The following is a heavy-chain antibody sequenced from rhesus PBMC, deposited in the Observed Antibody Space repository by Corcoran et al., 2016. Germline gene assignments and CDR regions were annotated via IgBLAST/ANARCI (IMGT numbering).Heavy chain of an antibody. CDR3: ARLPTRRFDV. CDR2: LCCSDTK. J-gene: IGHJ5-1*01. Sequence: QVTLTESGPALVNPTQTLPLTCTFSGFSINTAETGVGCIRPPPVKALEWLASLCCSDTKYYSTALKSRLTISKDPSKNLVILTMTNMDPVDTATYYCARLPTRRFDVWGPGVLVTVSS. D-gene: IGHD3S6*01. CDR1: GFSINTAETG. V-gene: IGHV2-95*01.